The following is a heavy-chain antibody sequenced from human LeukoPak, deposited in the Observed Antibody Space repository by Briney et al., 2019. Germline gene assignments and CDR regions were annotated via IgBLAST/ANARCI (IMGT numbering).Heavy chain of an antibody. V-gene: IGHV3-48*01. Sequence: GGSLRLSCAASGFTFSTYNMNWVRPAPGKGLEWISYINPDSSTIQYADSVRGRFTTSRDNAKKSPYLQMNSLRAEDTAVYYCVRDNSRGQSLGVIYWGQGSLVTVSS. CDR3: VRDNSRGQSLGVIY. CDR2: INPDSSTI. CDR1: GFTFSTYN. J-gene: IGHJ4*02. D-gene: IGHD3-22*01.